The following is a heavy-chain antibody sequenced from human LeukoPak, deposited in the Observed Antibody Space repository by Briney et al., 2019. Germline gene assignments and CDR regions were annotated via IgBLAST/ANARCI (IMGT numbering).Heavy chain of an antibody. CDR1: GFTFSGYG. V-gene: IGHV3-30*02. Sequence: GGSLRLSCAASGFTFSGYGMHWVRQAPGKGLEWVAFIHYDGSNKYYADSVKGRFTIPRDNSKNTLYLQTNSLGAEDTAVYYCAKDHGGSFDYWGQGTLVTVSS. CDR3: AKDHGGSFDY. CDR2: IHYDGSNK. D-gene: IGHD4-23*01. J-gene: IGHJ4*02.